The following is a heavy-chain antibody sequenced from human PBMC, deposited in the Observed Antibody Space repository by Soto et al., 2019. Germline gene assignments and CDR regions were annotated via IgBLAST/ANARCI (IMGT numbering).Heavy chain of an antibody. CDR3: ARGYCSGGSCYSSYYYYGMDV. D-gene: IGHD2-15*01. CDR2: IYPGDSDT. J-gene: IGHJ6*02. V-gene: IGHV5-51*01. CDR1: GYSFTSYW. Sequence: PGESLKISCKGSGYSFTSYWIGWVRQMLGKGLEWMGIIYPGDSDTRYSPSFQGQVTISADKSISTAYLQWSSLKASDTAMYYCARGYCSGGSCYSSYYYYGMDVWGQGTTVTVSS.